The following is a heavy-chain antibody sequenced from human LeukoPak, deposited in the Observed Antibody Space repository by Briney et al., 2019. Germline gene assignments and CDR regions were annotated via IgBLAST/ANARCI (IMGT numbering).Heavy chain of an antibody. J-gene: IGHJ4*02. D-gene: IGHD2-2*01. CDR1: GFTFDDYA. CDR3: AKVGCSSTSCYDFDY. V-gene: IGHV3-9*01. CDR2: ISWNSGSI. Sequence: PGRSLGLSCATSGFTFDDYAMHWGRQAAGKGLNWVPGISWNSGSIGYADSVKGRFTTSRDNAKNSLYLQMNSLRAEDTALYYCAKVGCSSTSCYDFDYWGQGTLVTVSS.